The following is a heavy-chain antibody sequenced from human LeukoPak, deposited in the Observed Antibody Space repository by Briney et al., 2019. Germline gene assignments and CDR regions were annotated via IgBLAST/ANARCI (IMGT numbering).Heavy chain of an antibody. CDR3: PTRSTSRGMDV. Sequence: GRSLRLSCAASGFTFSSYGMHWVRQAPGKGLEWVAVISYDGSNKYYADSVKGRFTISRDNSKNTLYLQMNSLRAEDTAVYYCPTRSTSRGMDVWGKGTTVTVSS. D-gene: IGHD2-2*01. J-gene: IGHJ6*04. CDR2: ISYDGSNK. CDR1: GFTFSSYG. V-gene: IGHV3-30*03.